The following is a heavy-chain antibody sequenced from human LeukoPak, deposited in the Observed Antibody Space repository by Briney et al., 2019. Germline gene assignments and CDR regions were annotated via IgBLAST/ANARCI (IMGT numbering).Heavy chain of an antibody. CDR2: INHSGST. CDR3: ARGSAYYYDTSGPRFYYDY. V-gene: IGHV4-34*01. CDR1: GGSFSGHY. Sequence: SETLSLTCAVYGGSFSGHYWSWIRQPPGKGLEWIGEINHSGSTNYNPSLKSRLSISLDTSKNQFSLHLTSVTAADTAVYYCARGSAYYYDTSGPRFYYDYWGQGILVAISS. D-gene: IGHD3-22*01. J-gene: IGHJ4*02.